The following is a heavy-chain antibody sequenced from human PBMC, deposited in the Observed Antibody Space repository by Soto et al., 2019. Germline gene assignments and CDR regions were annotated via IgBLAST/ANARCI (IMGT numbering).Heavy chain of an antibody. V-gene: IGHV3-9*01. Sequence: EVQLVESGGGLIQPGRSLRLSCAASGFTFDDHAMHWVRQAPGKGLEWVSGISWNSGDIGYADSVKGRFTISRDNSKNSLYLQMNSLRAEDTAVYYCVKEMGVAGTSAEFQHWGQGTVVTVSS. CDR3: VKEMGVAGTSAEFQH. CDR2: ISWNSGDI. CDR1: GFTFDDHA. J-gene: IGHJ1*01. D-gene: IGHD6-19*01.